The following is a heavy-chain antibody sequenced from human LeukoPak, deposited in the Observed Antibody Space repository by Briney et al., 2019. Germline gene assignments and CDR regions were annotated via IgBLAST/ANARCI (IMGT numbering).Heavy chain of an antibody. D-gene: IGHD1-1*01. CDR1: GGSISSGGYY. CDR3: AREEVHGFDP. Sequence: SETLSLTCTVSGGSISSGGYYWSWIRQHPGKGLEWIGYIYYSGSTYYNPSLKSRVTISVDTSKNQFSLKLSSVTAADTAVYYCAREEVHGFDPWGQGTLVTVSS. J-gene: IGHJ5*02. V-gene: IGHV4-31*03. CDR2: IYYSGST.